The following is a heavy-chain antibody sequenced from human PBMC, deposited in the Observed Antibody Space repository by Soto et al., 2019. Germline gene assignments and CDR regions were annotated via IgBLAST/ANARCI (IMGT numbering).Heavy chain of an antibody. Sequence: ASVKVSCKASGYTFTNYGISWLRQAPGQGLEWMGWISVYNGNTNYAQKLQGRVTMTTDTSTSTAYMELRSLRSDDTAVYYCAREMKGYCSGGSCSTGYWFDPWGQGTLVTVSS. CDR1: GYTFTNYG. V-gene: IGHV1-18*04. CDR2: ISVYNGNT. D-gene: IGHD2-15*01. J-gene: IGHJ5*02. CDR3: AREMKGYCSGGSCSTGYWFDP.